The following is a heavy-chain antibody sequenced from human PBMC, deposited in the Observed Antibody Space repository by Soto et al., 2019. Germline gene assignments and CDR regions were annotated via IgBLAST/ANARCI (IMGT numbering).Heavy chain of an antibody. Sequence: SVKVSCKASGGTFSSYAISWVRQAPGQGLEWMGGIIPIFGTANYAQKFQGRVTITADKSTSTAYMELSSLRSEDTAVYYCARDTLRLLWFGEGWFDPWGQGTLVTV. D-gene: IGHD3-10*01. V-gene: IGHV1-69*06. CDR2: IIPIFGTA. CDR1: GGTFSSYA. J-gene: IGHJ5*02. CDR3: ARDTLRLLWFGEGWFDP.